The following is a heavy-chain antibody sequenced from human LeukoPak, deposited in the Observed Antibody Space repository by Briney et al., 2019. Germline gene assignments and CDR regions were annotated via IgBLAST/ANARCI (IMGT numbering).Heavy chain of an antibody. CDR3: ARGAYDYDAFDI. V-gene: IGHV1-2*06. J-gene: IGHJ3*02. D-gene: IGHD4-11*01. Sequence: ASVTVSCTNPGYSVAVYYIHWVRQAPGQGLEWMGRLNPNYRDTNFAQRFQGRVTMTRDTTITTAFMELNNLRSDDTAIYYCARGAYDYDAFDIWGQGTMVTVSS. CDR2: LNPNYRDT. CDR1: GYSVAVYY.